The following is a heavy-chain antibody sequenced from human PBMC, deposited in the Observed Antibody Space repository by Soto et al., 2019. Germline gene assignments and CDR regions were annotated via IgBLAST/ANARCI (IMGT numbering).Heavy chain of an antibody. D-gene: IGHD4-17*01. V-gene: IGHV3-23*01. CDR1: GFIFSTFA. CDR3: AKEPTSTVEGAFDL. CDR2: ISASGGNT. J-gene: IGHJ3*01. Sequence: EVQLLESGGGLVQPGGSLRLSCTGSGFIFSTFAMSWVRQAPGKGLEWLSAISASGGNTYYPDSVKGRFTISRDISENTLYLQMSSLGGEDNAVYHCAKEPTSTVEGAFDLWGRGTMVTVSS.